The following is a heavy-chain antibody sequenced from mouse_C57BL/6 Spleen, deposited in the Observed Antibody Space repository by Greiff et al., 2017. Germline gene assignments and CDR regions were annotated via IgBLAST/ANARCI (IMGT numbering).Heavy chain of an antibody. CDR1: GFTFSSYG. V-gene: IGHV5-6*02. CDR3: ARRYSNYFDV. J-gene: IGHJ1*03. D-gene: IGHD2-5*01. Sequence: EVKLVESGGDLVKPGGSLKLSCAASGFTFSSYGMSWVRQTPDKRLEWVATISSGGSYTYYPDSVKGRFTISRDNAKNTLYLQMSSLKSEDTAMYYCARRYSNYFDVWGTGTTVTVSS. CDR2: ISSGGSYT.